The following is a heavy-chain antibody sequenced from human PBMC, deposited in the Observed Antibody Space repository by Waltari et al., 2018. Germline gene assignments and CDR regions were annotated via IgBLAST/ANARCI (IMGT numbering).Heavy chain of an antibody. CDR3: AKDYDNIAYFHDDAFDV. J-gene: IGHJ3*01. D-gene: IGHD3-22*01. CDR2: ISGSGGDT. V-gene: IGHV3-23*01. Sequence: EVQLLEFGGGLVQPGGSLRLSCAASGVTFRTSAMTGVRQAPGKGLEWVSTISGSGGDTYYPDPVRGRFTITRDNSKNTLYLQMNSLSVEDTAVYYCAKDYDNIAYFHDDAFDVWGQGTMVTVSS. CDR1: GVTFRTSA.